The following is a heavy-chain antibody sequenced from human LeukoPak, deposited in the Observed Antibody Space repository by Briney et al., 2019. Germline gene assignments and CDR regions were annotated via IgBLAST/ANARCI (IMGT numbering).Heavy chain of an antibody. D-gene: IGHD3-22*01. CDR2: INWNGGTT. J-gene: IGHJ4*02. Sequence: PGGSLTLSCAASGFTFNDYGMSWVRQGPGKGLEWVSGINWNGGTTGYADSVRGRFTISRDNAKNSLYLQMNSLRAEDTALYYCARDKHYYDSSNYVWGQGTLVTVSS. CDR3: ARDKHYYDSSNYV. V-gene: IGHV3-20*04. CDR1: GFTFNDYG.